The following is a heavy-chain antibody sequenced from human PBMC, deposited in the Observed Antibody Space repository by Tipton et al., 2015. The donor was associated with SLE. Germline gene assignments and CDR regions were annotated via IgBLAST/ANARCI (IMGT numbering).Heavy chain of an antibody. V-gene: IGHV4-38-2*02. Sequence: TLSLTCTVSGYSISSGYYWSWIRQPPGKGLEWIGEINHSGSTNYNPSLKSRVTISVDTSKTQFSLKLSSVTAADTAVYYCARALAVSYYYGMDVWGQGTTVTVSS. CDR1: GYSISSGYY. CDR3: ARALAVSYYYGMDV. D-gene: IGHD6-19*01. J-gene: IGHJ6*02. CDR2: INHSGST.